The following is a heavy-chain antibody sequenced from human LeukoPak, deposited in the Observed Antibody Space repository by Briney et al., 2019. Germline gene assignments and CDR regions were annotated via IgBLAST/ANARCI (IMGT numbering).Heavy chain of an antibody. D-gene: IGHD4-17*01. CDR1: GFTLSSYW. Sequence: GGSLRLSCAASGFTLSSYWMSWVRQAPGKGMEWVANIKQDGSEKYYVDSVKGRFTISRDNTKNSLYLQMNSLRAEDTAVYYCARAPGDPPNYWGQGTLVTVSS. CDR2: IKQDGSEK. J-gene: IGHJ4*02. V-gene: IGHV3-7*03. CDR3: ARAPGDPPNY.